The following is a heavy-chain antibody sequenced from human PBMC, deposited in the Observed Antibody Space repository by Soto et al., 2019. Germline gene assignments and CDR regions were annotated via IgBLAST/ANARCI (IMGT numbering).Heavy chain of an antibody. CDR3: ARDYPEPEDDFDSSGYPY. D-gene: IGHD3-22*01. J-gene: IGHJ4*02. CDR2: ISAYNGNT. Sequence: WASVKVSCKASGYSFTIYGISWVLQAPGQGLEWMGWISAYNGNTEYSERLQGRVILTTDTSTTTGYMELRSLTSDDTAVYYCARDYPEPEDDFDSSGYPYWGQGTLVTVSS. V-gene: IGHV1-18*04. CDR1: GYSFTIYG.